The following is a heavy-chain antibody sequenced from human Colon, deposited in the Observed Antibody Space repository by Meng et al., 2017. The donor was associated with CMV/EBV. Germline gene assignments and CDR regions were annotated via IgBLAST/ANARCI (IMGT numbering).Heavy chain of an antibody. D-gene: IGHD2-21*01. CDR3: ARQPLFTGAYGRGYFLH. J-gene: IGHJ1*01. Sequence: SETQSLTCTVSGGSISSSSDYWGWIRRPPGKGLEWIGTIYYSGTTYYNPSLTSRVTISVDTSKNQFSLRLSSVTAADTAVYYCARQPLFTGAYGRGYFLHWGQGALVTVSS. CDR1: GGSISSSSDY. V-gene: IGHV4-39*01. CDR2: IYYSGTT.